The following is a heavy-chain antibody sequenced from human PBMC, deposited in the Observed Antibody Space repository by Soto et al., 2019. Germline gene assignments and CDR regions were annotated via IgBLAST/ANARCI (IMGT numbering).Heavy chain of an antibody. J-gene: IGHJ4*02. CDR1: VFTFDDYT. CDR2: ISWDGGST. Sequence: VGSLRLSCASSVFTFDDYTMHCVRQSPGKGLEWVSLISWDGGSTYYADSVKGRFTISRDNSKNSLYLQMNSLRTEDTALYYCAKGSPSGDKDYFEYLGQGTLVIVSS. CDR3: AKGSPSGDKDYFEY. D-gene: IGHD2-21*02. V-gene: IGHV3-43*01.